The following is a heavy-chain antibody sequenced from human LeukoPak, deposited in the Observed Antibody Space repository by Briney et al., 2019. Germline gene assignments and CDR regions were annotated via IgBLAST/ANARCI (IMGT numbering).Heavy chain of an antibody. D-gene: IGHD3-22*01. CDR2: IKQDGSEK. CDR3: AKEFGRYYYDSSGYYTLDAFDI. V-gene: IGHV3-7*03. Sequence: GGSLRLSCAASGFTFSSYWMSWVRQAPGKGLEWVANIKQDGSEKYYVDSVKGRFTISRDNSKSTLYLQMNSLRAEDTAVYYCAKEFGRYYYDSSGYYTLDAFDIWGQGTMVTVSS. J-gene: IGHJ3*02. CDR1: GFTFSSYW.